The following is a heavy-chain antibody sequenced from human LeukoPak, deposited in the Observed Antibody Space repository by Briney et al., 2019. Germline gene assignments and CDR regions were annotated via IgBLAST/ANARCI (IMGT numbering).Heavy chain of an antibody. Sequence: GGSLRLSCAASGLTFSRYWMHWVRQAPGEGLVWVSRIKTDGTYTSNADAVKCRFTNSRDNAKSTLYLQMNSLRVEDTAVYYCVADLGDYADFWGQGTLVTVSS. CDR3: VADLGDYADF. CDR1: GLTFSRYW. V-gene: IGHV3-74*01. J-gene: IGHJ4*02. CDR2: IKTDGTYT.